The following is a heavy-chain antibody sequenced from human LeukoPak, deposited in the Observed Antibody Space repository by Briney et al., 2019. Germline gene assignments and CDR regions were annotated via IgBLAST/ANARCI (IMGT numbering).Heavy chain of an antibody. D-gene: IGHD3-3*01. CDR3: ARGEELYYDFWSGYPGLYYYYGMDV. CDR1: GFTFSSYA. CDR2: ISYDGSNK. J-gene: IGHJ6*02. Sequence: GGSLRLSCAASGFTFSSYAMSWVRQAPGKGLEWVAVISYDGSNKYYADSVKGRFTISRDNSKNTLYLQMNSLRAEDTAVYYCARGEELYYDFWSGYPGLYYYYGMDVWGQGTTVTASS. V-gene: IGHV3-30-3*01.